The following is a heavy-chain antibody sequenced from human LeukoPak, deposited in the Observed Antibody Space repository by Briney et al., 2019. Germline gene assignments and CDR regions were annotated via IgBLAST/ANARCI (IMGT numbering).Heavy chain of an antibody. Sequence: SESLSLTCIVSGGSISSYYWSWIRQPPGKGRGWVGYIYYSGSTNYNPSLKSRVTISVDTSKNQFSLKLSSVTAADTAVYYCARHVESGSYEPYFDYWGQGTLVTVSS. J-gene: IGHJ4*02. CDR2: IYYSGST. V-gene: IGHV4-59*08. CDR1: GGSISSYY. CDR3: ARHVESGSYEPYFDY. D-gene: IGHD1-26*01.